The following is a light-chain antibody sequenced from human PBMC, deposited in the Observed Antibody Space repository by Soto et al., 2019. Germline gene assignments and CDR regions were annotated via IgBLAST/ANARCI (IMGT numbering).Light chain of an antibody. V-gene: IGKV1-12*01. Sequence: DIQMTQSPSSVSASVGDRVTITCRASQGISVWLAWYQQKQGKAPKLLIHAASNLQSGVPSRFSGSGSGTDFTLTISSLQREDFATYYCQQANSSPYTFGQGTKLEIK. CDR3: QQANSSPYT. CDR1: QGISVW. J-gene: IGKJ2*01. CDR2: AAS.